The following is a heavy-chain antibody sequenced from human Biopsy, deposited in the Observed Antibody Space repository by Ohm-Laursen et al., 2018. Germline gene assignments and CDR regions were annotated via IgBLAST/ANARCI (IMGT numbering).Heavy chain of an antibody. J-gene: IGHJ4*02. V-gene: IGHV1-69*17. Sequence: SSVKVSCKASGGTFSNYAISWVRQAPGEGLEWMGGIIAVSGLVNYAPKFQGRVSITADKSTTTAYMELSNLKSEDTAVYYCATPFQYYDSWGGYPPFDHWGQGTLVTVSS. CDR2: IIAVSGLV. D-gene: IGHD3-3*01. CDR3: ATPFQYYDSWGGYPPFDH. CDR1: GGTFSNYA.